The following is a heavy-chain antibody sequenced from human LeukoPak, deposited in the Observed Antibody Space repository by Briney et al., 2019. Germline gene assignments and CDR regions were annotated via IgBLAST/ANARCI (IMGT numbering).Heavy chain of an antibody. Sequence: GGSLRLSCAASGFTFSSYSMNWVRQAPGKGLEWVSYISSSSSTIYYADSVKGRFTISRDNSKNTLYLQMNSLRAEDTAVYYCARVPYYYDSSGYSWGQGTLVTVSS. CDR3: ARVPYYYDSSGYS. V-gene: IGHV3-48*01. CDR2: ISSSSSTI. J-gene: IGHJ4*02. CDR1: GFTFSSYS. D-gene: IGHD3-22*01.